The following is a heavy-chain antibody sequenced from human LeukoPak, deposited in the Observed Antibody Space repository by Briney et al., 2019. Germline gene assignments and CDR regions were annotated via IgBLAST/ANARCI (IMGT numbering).Heavy chain of an antibody. D-gene: IGHD3-16*02. J-gene: IGHJ4*02. V-gene: IGHV1-24*01. Sequence: ASVKVSCKVSGYTLTELSMHWVRQAPGKGLEWMGGFDPEDGETIYAQKFQGRVTMIEDTSTDTAYMELRSLRSDDTAVYYCARDDDYVWGSYRLYFDYWGQGTLVTVSS. CDR2: FDPEDGET. CDR1: GYTLTELS. CDR3: ARDDDYVWGSYRLYFDY.